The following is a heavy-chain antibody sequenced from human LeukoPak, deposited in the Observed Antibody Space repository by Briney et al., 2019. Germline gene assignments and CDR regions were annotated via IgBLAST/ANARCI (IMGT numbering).Heavy chain of an antibody. CDR1: GFTFSSFG. CDR3: ARDGRGSYGYYYYYYMDV. D-gene: IGHD5-18*01. J-gene: IGHJ6*03. V-gene: IGHV3-23*01. Sequence: RPGGSLRLSCAASGFTFSSFGMSWVRQAPGKGLEWVSGISGSGDSTYYADSVKGRFTISRDNAKNSLYLQMNSLRAEDTAVYYCARDGRGSYGYYYYYYMDVWGKGTTVTVSS. CDR2: ISGSGDST.